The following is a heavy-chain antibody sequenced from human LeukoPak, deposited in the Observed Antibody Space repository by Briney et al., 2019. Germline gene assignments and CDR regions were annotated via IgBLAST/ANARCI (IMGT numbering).Heavy chain of an antibody. CDR2: ILYTGST. D-gene: IGHD1-26*01. J-gene: IGHJ5*02. Sequence: SETLSLICTVSGASITSHYWSWIRQPPGKGLEWIGNILYTGSTNYNRSLRGRVTMSVDPSKNHFSLALTSVTAADTAVYYCALSAGDWFDPWGQGTLVTVSS. CDR1: GASITSHY. V-gene: IGHV4-59*11. CDR3: ALSAGDWFDP.